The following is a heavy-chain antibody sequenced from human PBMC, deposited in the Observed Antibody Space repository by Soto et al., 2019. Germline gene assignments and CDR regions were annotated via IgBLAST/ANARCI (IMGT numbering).Heavy chain of an antibody. CDR2: ISYDGSNK. J-gene: IGHJ6*02. CDR3: ARDGGGTYYDFWSGYYTPYYYGMDV. V-gene: IGHV3-30-3*01. Sequence: GGSLRLSCAASGFTFSSYAMHWVRQAPGKGLEWVAVISYDGSNKYYADSVKGRFTISRDNSKNTLYLQMNSLRAEDTAVYYCARDGGGTYYDFWSGYYTPYYYGMDVWGQGTTVTVSS. D-gene: IGHD3-3*01. CDR1: GFTFSSYA.